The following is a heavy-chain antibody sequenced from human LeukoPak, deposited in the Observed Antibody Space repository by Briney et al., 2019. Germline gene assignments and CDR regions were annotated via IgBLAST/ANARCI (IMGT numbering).Heavy chain of an antibody. CDR2: IYYSGST. D-gene: IGHD6-19*01. V-gene: IGHV4-39*01. J-gene: IGHJ4*02. Sequence: SETLSLTCTVSGGSISSSSYYRGWIRQPPGQGLEWIGSIYYSGSTYYNPSLKSRVTISVDTSKNQFSLKLSSVTAADTAVYYCARKSSGWYGKHYFDYWGQGTLVTVSS. CDR1: GGSISSSSYY. CDR3: ARKSSGWYGKHYFDY.